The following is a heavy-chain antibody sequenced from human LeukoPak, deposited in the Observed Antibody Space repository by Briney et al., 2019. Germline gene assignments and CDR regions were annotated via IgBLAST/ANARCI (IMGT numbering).Heavy chain of an antibody. J-gene: IGHJ5*02. V-gene: IGHV1-18*01. CDR2: ISAYNGNT. D-gene: IGHD4-17*01. Sequence: GASVKVSCKASGYTFTSYGISWVRQAPGQGLEWMGWISAYNGNTNYAQKLQGRVTMTRDTSTSTVYMELSSLRSEDTAVYYCARDSTVTTFRGCVDPWGQGTLVTVSS. CDR1: GYTFTSYG. CDR3: ARDSTVTTFRGCVDP.